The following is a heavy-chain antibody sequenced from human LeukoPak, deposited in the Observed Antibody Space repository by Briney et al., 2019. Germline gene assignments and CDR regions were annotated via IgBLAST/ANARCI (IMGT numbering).Heavy chain of an antibody. V-gene: IGHV4-34*01. CDR2: INHSGST. Sequence: SETLSLTCAVYGGSFSGYYWSWIRQPPRKGLEWIGEINHSGSTNYNPSLKSRATISVDASKNQFSLKLSSVTAADTAVYYCARDVSGPGDVWGKGTTVTVSS. D-gene: IGHD3-10*01. CDR1: GGSFSGYY. CDR3: ARDVSGPGDV. J-gene: IGHJ6*04.